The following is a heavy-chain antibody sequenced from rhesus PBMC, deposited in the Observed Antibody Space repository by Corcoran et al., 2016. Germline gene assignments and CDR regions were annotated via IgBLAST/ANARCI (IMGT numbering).Heavy chain of an antibody. CDR3: AQRYGDYVRYFDC. CDR2: IYWVYNK. Sequence: QVTLKESGPALVKPTQTLTLTCSFSGFSLRSRSMGVGWIRQPPGKTREWLAQIYWVYNKGYSTSLKTMPTISKDTSENQVVLTMTNMDPVDTATYYGAQRYGDYVRYFDCWGQGVLVTVSS. V-gene: IGHV2-1*01. D-gene: IGHD4-35*01. CDR1: GFSLRSRSMG. J-gene: IGHJ4*01.